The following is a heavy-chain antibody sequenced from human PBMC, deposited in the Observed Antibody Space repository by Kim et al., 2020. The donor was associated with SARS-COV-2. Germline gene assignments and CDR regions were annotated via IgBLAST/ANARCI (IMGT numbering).Heavy chain of an antibody. Sequence: GGSLRLSCAASGFTFSSYAMSWVRQAPGKGLEWVSAISGSGGSTYYADSVKGRFTISRDNSKNTLYLQMNSLRAEDTAVYYCAKDHITMIVVVIIGYFDYWGQGTLVTVSS. J-gene: IGHJ4*02. CDR3: AKDHITMIVVVIIGYFDY. D-gene: IGHD3-22*01. CDR2: ISGSGGST. CDR1: GFTFSSYA. V-gene: IGHV3-23*01.